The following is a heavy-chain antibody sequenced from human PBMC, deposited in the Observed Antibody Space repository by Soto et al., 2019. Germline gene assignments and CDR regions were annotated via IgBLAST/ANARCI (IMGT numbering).Heavy chain of an antibody. J-gene: IGHJ4*01. V-gene: IGHV6-1*01. Sequence: SQPLSLTCAITGDSVSSNSAGWSWVRQSPSRGLEWLGRTYYRSKWYYEYAVSVRGRININPDTSKNKYSLQLNSVTPEDTAVYFCARGEQYSGRIFDYWGQGTLVTVSS. CDR1: GDSVSSNSAG. CDR2: TYYRSKWYY. D-gene: IGHD1-26*01. CDR3: ARGEQYSGRIFDY.